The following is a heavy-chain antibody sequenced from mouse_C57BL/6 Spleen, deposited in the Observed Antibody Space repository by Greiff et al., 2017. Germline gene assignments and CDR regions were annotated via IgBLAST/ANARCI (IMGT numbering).Heavy chain of an antibody. CDR3: SRYDLYFDY. CDR1: GYTFTSYW. J-gene: IGHJ2*01. D-gene: IGHD2-3*01. Sequence: QVQLQQPGAELVRPGSSVKLSCKASGYTFTSYWMHWVKQRPIQGLEWIGNIDPSDSETPYNQQFKDKATLTIDKSSSTAYMQLSSLTSEDSAVYYCSRYDLYFDYWGQGTTLTVSS. V-gene: IGHV1-52*01. CDR2: IDPSDSET.